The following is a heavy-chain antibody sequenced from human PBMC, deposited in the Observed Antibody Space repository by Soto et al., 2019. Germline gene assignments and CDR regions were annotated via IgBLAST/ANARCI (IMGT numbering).Heavy chain of an antibody. V-gene: IGHV5-10-1*01. CDR3: VSSCRGYCSNSVCRELGSYYGMYV. CDR2: IDPSDSYT. Sequence: GESLKISCKGSGYSFTSYWISWVRQMPGKGLEWMGRIDPSDSYTNYSPSFQGHVTISADKSISTAYLQWSSLKASDTAMYYCVSSCRGYCSNSVCRELGSYYGMYVWGQGSTVPVSS. D-gene: IGHD2-2*01. J-gene: IGHJ6*02. CDR1: GYSFTSYW.